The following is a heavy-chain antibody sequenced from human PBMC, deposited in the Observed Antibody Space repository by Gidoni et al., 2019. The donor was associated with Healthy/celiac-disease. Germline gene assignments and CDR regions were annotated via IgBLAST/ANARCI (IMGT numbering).Heavy chain of an antibody. CDR3: AKELGIAVAGESSTPGTYYYYGMDV. D-gene: IGHD6-19*01. Sequence: EVQLLESGGGLVQPGGSLRLSCAASGFTFSSYAMSWVRQAPGKGLGWVTAIRGSGGSTYYADSVKGRFTISRDNSKNTLYPQMNSLRAEDTAVYYCAKELGIAVAGESSTPGTYYYYGMDVWGQGTTVTVSS. V-gene: IGHV3-23*01. CDR1: GFTFSSYA. J-gene: IGHJ6*02. CDR2: IRGSGGST.